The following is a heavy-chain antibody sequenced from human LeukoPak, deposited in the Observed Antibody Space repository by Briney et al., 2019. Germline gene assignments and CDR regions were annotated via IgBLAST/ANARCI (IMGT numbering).Heavy chain of an antibody. J-gene: IGHJ4*02. D-gene: IGHD2-15*01. CDR3: ARGACSGGSCYGRSYFDN. CDR1: GGSISSDGYY. CDR2: IYNSGST. Sequence: PSETLSLTCTVSGGSISSDGYYWSWIRQHPGGGLEWIGHIYNSGSTYYNPSLKSRVTLSVDTSKNQFSLRLRSVTAADTAVYYCARGACSGGSCYGRSYFDNWGQGTLVTVSS. V-gene: IGHV4-31*03.